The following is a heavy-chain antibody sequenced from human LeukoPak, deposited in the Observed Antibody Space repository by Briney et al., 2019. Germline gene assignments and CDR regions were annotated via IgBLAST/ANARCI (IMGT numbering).Heavy chain of an antibody. V-gene: IGHV4-31*03. CDR1: GGSISSDGYY. Sequence: TLSLTCTVSGGSISSDGYYWSWIRQHPGKGLEWIGYIYYSGSTYYNPSLKSRVTISADTAKNQFSLKLSSVTDADTAVYYCARFTSSSGSRFDYWGQGTLVTVSS. J-gene: IGHJ4*02. CDR2: IYYSGST. CDR3: ARFTSSSGSRFDY. D-gene: IGHD6-6*01.